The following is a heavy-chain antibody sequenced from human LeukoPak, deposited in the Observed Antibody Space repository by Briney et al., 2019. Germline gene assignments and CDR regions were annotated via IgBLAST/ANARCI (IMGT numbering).Heavy chain of an antibody. D-gene: IGHD3-10*01. J-gene: IGHJ5*02. V-gene: IGHV1-2*06. CDR2: INPNTGVT. Sequence: ASVKVSCKASGYTFSGHYLHWVRQAPGQGLEWMGLINPNTGVTQYTENFQGRVTMTGDTSISTAYMELNGLRSDDTAIYYCARAYYYGSGSYSRFDPWGQGTLVTVSS. CDR3: ARAYYYGSGSYSRFDP. CDR1: GYTFSGHY.